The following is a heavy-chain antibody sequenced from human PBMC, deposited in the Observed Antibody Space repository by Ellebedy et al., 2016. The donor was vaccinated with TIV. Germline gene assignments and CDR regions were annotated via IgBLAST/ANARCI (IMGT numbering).Heavy chain of an antibody. CDR2: FDPEDGET. Sequence: ASVKVSCKVSGYTLTELSMHWVRQAPGKGLEWMGGFDPEDGETIYAQKFQGRVTMTEDTSTDTAYMELSSLRSEDTAVYYCATDGRIDTVVTRFDYWGQGTLVTVSS. CDR1: GYTLTELS. CDR3: ATDGRIDTVVTRFDY. D-gene: IGHD4-23*01. J-gene: IGHJ4*02. V-gene: IGHV1-24*01.